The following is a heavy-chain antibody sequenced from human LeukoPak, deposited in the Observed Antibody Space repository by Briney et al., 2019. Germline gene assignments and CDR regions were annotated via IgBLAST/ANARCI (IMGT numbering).Heavy chain of an antibody. D-gene: IGHD3-22*01. CDR1: GGSISSYY. J-gene: IGHJ6*02. V-gene: IGHV4-59*01. CDR2: IHYSGST. CDR3: ARVWYYYDNSGPYYYYYGMDV. Sequence: PSETLSLTCTVSGGSISSYYWSWIRQPPGKGLDWIGYIHYSGSTNYNPSLKSRVTISVDTSKNQFSLKLTSVTAADTAVYYCARVWYYYDNSGPYYYYYGMDVWGQGTTVTVSS.